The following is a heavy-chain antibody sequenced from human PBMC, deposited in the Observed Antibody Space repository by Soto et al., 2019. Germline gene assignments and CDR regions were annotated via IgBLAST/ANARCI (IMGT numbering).Heavy chain of an antibody. CDR3: ARTTIAAAGRGWFDP. J-gene: IGHJ5*02. D-gene: IGHD6-13*01. CDR2: IYYSGST. CDR1: GGSISSYY. Sequence: SETLSLTCTVSGGSISSYYWSWIRQPPGKGLEWIGYIYYSGSTNYNPSLKSRVTISVDTSKNQFSLKLSSVTAADTAVYYCARTTIAAAGRGWFDPWGQGTLVTVSS. V-gene: IGHV4-59*01.